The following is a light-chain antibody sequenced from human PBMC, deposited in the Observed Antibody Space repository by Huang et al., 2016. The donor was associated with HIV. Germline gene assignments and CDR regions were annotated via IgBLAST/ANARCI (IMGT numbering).Light chain of an antibody. J-gene: IGKJ1*01. V-gene: IGKV4-1*01. CDR2: CAS. Sequence: DIIMTQSPDSLAVSLGGRATLNCRSSQSVYSSSTSKDYMTWFQQKPGQPPRLLLFCASTREAGVPDRFSGSGSGTHFTLTIANLEAEDAAIYYCQQYYSSPQTFGQGTRVEVK. CDR3: QQYYSSPQT. CDR1: QSVYSSSTSKDY.